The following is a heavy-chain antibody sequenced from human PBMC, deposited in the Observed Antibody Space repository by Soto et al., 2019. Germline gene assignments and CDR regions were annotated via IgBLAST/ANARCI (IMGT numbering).Heavy chain of an antibody. Sequence: QVQLQESGPGLVKPSQTLSLTCTVSGGSISSGDYYWRWIRQPPGKGLEWIGYIYYSGSTYYNPSLKSRVTISVDTSKNQFSLKLSSVTAADTAVYYCARAADSSGYYYLEWYFDLWGRGTLVTVSS. CDR1: GGSISSGDYY. D-gene: IGHD3-22*01. CDR3: ARAADSSGYYYLEWYFDL. J-gene: IGHJ2*01. CDR2: IYYSGST. V-gene: IGHV4-30-4*01.